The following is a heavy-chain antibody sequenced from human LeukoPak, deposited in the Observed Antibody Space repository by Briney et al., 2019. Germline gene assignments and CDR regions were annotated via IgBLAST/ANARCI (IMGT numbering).Heavy chain of an antibody. CDR1: GFTFSNAY. CDR2: IDSSGGTI. J-gene: IGHJ4*02. Sequence: KPGGSLRLSCAASGFTFSNAYMNWVRQAPGKGLEWISYIDSSGGTIYYADSMKGRFTISRDNAKNSLYLQMDSLRAEDTAVYYCARDQDGRYCSSTSCYIGAFDYWGQGTLVTVSS. V-gene: IGHV3-11*01. D-gene: IGHD2-2*01. CDR3: ARDQDGRYCSSTSCYIGAFDY.